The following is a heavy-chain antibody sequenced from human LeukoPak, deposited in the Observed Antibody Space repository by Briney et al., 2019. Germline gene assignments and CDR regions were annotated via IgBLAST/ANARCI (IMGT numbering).Heavy chain of an antibody. CDR2: ISGSGGST. D-gene: IGHD3-22*01. Sequence: GGSLRLSCAASGFTFSSYAMSWVRQAPGKGLEWVSAISGSGGSTYYADSVKGRFTISRDNAKNSLYLQMNSLRAEDTAVYYCARGTYYYDSSGYYQREFDYWGQGTLVTVSS. CDR3: ARGTYYYDSSGYYQREFDY. CDR1: GFTFSSYA. V-gene: IGHV3-23*01. J-gene: IGHJ4*02.